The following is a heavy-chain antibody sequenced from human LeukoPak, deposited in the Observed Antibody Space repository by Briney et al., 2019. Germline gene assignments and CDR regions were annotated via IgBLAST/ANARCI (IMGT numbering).Heavy chain of an antibody. D-gene: IGHD4-11*01. CDR1: GGTFSSYA. V-gene: IGHV1-69*05. CDR2: IIPIFGTA. CDR3: AREGDYSLHNWFDP. Sequence: SVKVSCNASGGTFSSYAISWVRQAPGQGLEWMGGIIPIFGTANYAQKFQGRVTVTTDESTSTAYMELSSLRSEDTAVYYCAREGDYSLHNWFDPWGQGTLVTVSS. J-gene: IGHJ5*02.